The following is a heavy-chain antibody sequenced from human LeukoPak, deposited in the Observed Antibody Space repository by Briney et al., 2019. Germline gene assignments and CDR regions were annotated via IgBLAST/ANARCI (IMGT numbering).Heavy chain of an antibody. CDR2: GYHSGST. V-gene: IGHV4-38-2*02. Sequence: SETLSLTCTVSGSPMSNSFYWAWIRQLPGKGLEWIGSGYHSGSTNYNPSLKSRVTISLDTSGNQFSLKLSSVTAADTAVYYCASGYCGGACQLGGVDMWGQGTMVTVSS. CDR3: ASGYCGGACQLGGVDM. D-gene: IGHD2-21*02. J-gene: IGHJ3*02. CDR1: GSPMSNSFY.